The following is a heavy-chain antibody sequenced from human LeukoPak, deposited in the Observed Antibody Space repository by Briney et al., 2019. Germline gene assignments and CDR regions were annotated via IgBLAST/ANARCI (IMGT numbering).Heavy chain of an antibody. V-gene: IGHV1-8*03. J-gene: IGHJ6*03. D-gene: IGHD3-9*01. CDR3: ARARYFDWLLHYYYYMDV. CDR2: MNPNSGNT. Sequence: ASVKVSCKASGYTFTSYDINWVRQATGQGLEWMGWMNPNSGNTGYAQKFQGRVTITRNTSISTAYMELNSLRSEDTAVYYCARARYFDWLLHYYYYMDVWGKGTTVTVSS. CDR1: GYTFTSYD.